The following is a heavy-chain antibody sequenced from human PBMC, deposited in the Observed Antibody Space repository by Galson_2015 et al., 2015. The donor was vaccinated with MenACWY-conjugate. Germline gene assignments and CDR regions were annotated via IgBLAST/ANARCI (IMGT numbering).Heavy chain of an antibody. J-gene: IGHJ4*02. CDR1: GFTFSNYA. CDR3: AKRIAPSGAPYYFDS. D-gene: IGHD6-13*01. Sequence: SLRLSCAASGFTFSNYAMSWFRHSPGRGLEWVSAINGDDDQPFYAEAVKGRFTVARDSARHTVYLQMKSLRPEDTAIYYCAKRIAPSGAPYYFDSWGQGTLVTVSS. CDR2: INGDDDQP. V-gene: IGHV3-23*01.